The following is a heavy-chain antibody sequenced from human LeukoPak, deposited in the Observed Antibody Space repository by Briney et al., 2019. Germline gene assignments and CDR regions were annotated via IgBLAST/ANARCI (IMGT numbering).Heavy chain of an antibody. CDR1: GFTFSSIH. J-gene: IGHJ3*02. CDR2: TYTGGNS. Sequence: PGGSLRLSCAASGFTFSSIHMVWVRHAPRTGLEWVSVTYTGGNSYYADSLKGRFIISRDISKNTLYLQMNSLRAEDSALYYCARGGRGSAAVVAPRSFDIWGQGTMVTVSS. D-gene: IGHD3-22*01. CDR3: ARGGRGSAAVVAPRSFDI. V-gene: IGHV3-53*01.